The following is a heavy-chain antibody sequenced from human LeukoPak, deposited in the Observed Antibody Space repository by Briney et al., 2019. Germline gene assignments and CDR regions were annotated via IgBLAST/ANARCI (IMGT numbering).Heavy chain of an antibody. J-gene: IGHJ4*02. CDR1: GFTFSSYA. CDR2: ISGSGGSI. V-gene: IGHV3-23*01. CDR3: AKENGYYESSGYYAGYFDY. Sequence: GGSLRLSCAASGFTFSSYAMSWVRQAPGKGLEWVSAISGSGGSIYYADSVKGRFTISRDNSKNTLYLQMNSLRAEDTAVYYCAKENGYYESSGYYAGYFDYWGQGTLVTVSS. D-gene: IGHD3-22*01.